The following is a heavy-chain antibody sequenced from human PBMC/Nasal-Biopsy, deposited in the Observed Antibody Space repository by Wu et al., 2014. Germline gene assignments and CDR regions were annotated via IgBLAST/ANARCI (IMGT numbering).Heavy chain of an antibody. CDR1: GFDFEDYA. CDR3: AKDRDIGYPHDAFDV. V-gene: IGHV3-9*01. J-gene: IGHJ3*01. D-gene: IGHD3-22*01. Sequence: LRLFCAASGFDFEDYAMQWVRQAPGKGLEWVSGINWNSVNIAYAESVKGRFTISRDNAKKSLYLQMDSLRPEDTALYYCAKDRDIGYPHDAFDVWGQGTLVTVSS. CDR2: INWNSVNI.